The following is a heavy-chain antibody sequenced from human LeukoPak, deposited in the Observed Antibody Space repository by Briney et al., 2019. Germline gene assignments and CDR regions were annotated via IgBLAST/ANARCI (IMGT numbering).Heavy chain of an antibody. J-gene: IGHJ3*02. CDR1: GFTFSSYW. CDR2: IKQDGSEK. V-gene: IGHV3-7*01. D-gene: IGHD3-10*01. Sequence: GGSLRLSCAASGFTFSSYWMSWVRQAPGKGLEWVANIKQDGSEKYYVDSVKGRFTISRDNAKNSLYLQMNSLRAEDTAVYYCARGRMVRGVNAFDIWGQGTMVTVSS. CDR3: ARGRMVRGVNAFDI.